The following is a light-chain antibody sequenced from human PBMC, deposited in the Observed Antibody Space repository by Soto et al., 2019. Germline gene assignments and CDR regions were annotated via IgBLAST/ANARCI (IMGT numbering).Light chain of an antibody. CDR2: DAS. Sequence: IVLTQSAATLSLSPGESATLSCMASQSVSSYLDWHQQKPGQAPRLLIYDASSRATRIPARFSGSGSGTDFTLTITSLEPEDFAVYYCQQRSNWPRTLGQGTKVDIK. V-gene: IGKV3-11*01. CDR3: QQRSNWPRT. CDR1: QSVSSY. J-gene: IGKJ1*01.